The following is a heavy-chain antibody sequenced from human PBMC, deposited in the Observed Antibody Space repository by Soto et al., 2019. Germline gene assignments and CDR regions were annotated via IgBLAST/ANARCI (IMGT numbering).Heavy chain of an antibody. CDR2: IIPILGIA. D-gene: IGHD4-17*01. V-gene: IGHV1-69*04. J-gene: IGHJ5*02. CDR3: ARERPSPTLTHLYNWFDP. Sequence: QVQLVQSGAEVKKPGSSVKVSCKASGGTFSSYAITWVRQSPGQGLEWMGRIIPILGIANYAQKFQGRVTITADKSTRTAYMELRSLRSEDTAVYYCARERPSPTLTHLYNWFDPWGQGALVTVSS. CDR1: GGTFSSYA.